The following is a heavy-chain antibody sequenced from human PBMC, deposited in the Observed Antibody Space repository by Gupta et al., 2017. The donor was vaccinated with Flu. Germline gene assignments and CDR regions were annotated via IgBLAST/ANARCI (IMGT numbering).Heavy chain of an antibody. V-gene: IGHV5-10-1*01. CDR1: GYSFTSYW. J-gene: IGHJ4*02. Sequence: EVQLVQSGAEVKKPGESLRISCKGSGYSFTSYWVSWVRQMPGKGLEWMGRIDPSDSYTNYRPSFQGHVTISADKSISTAYLQWSSLKASDTAMYYCARTPLGERFPDYWGQGTLVTVSS. CDR2: IDPSDSYT. CDR3: ARTPLGERFPDY. D-gene: IGHD1-1*01.